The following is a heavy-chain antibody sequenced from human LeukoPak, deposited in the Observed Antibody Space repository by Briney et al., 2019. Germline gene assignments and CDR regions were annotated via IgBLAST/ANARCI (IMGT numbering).Heavy chain of an antibody. J-gene: IGHJ4*02. CDR1: GYTFTSYA. CDR2: INAGNGNT. V-gene: IGHV1-3*01. D-gene: IGHD3-10*01. CDR3: ARSALLWFGELFIDY. Sequence: GASVKVSCKASGYTFTSYAMHWVRQAPGQRLEWMGWINAGNGNTKYSQKFQGRVTITRDASISTAYMELSRLRSDDTAVYYCARSALLWFGELFIDYWGQGTLVTVSS.